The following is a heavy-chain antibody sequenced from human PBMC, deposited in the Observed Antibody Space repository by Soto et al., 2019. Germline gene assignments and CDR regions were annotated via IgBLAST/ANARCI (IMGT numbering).Heavy chain of an antibody. CDR2: ISSDGSST. CDR3: ARGHGFDF. V-gene: IGHV3-74*01. J-gene: IGHJ5*01. Sequence: GGSLRLSCAASGFTLSNYWMTWVRQAPGEGLVWVSRISSDGSSTSYADSVKGRFTLSRDNAKNTLYLQISSLRAEDTAVYYCARGHGFDFWGQGTLVTVSS. CDR1: GFTLSNYW.